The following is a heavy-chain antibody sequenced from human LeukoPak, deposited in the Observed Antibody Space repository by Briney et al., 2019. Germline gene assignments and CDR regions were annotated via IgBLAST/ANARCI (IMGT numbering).Heavy chain of an antibody. CDR2: ISYDGSNK. Sequence: GRSLRLSCAASGFTFSSYAVHWVRQAPGKGLEWVAVISYDGSNKYYADSVKGRFTISRDNSKNTLYLQMNSLRAEDTAVYYCARDSLTTVTTMGAFDIWGQGTMVTVSS. CDR3: ARDSLTTVTTMGAFDI. D-gene: IGHD4-11*01. CDR1: GFTFSSYA. J-gene: IGHJ3*02. V-gene: IGHV3-30-3*01.